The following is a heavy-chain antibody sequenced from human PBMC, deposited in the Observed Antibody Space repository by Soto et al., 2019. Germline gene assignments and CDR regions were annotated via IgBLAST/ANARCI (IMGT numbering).Heavy chain of an antibody. CDR3: ASQRELRGHYYFDY. V-gene: IGHV5-51*01. CDR1: GYSSTSYW. CDR2: IYPGDSDT. J-gene: IGHJ4*02. Sequence: PGESLKISCKGSGYSSTSYWIRWVRQMPGKGLEWMGIIYPGDSDTRYSPSFQGQVTISADKSISTAYLQWCSLKASDTAMYYCASQRELRGHYYFDYWGQGTLVTVSA. D-gene: IGHD1-7*01.